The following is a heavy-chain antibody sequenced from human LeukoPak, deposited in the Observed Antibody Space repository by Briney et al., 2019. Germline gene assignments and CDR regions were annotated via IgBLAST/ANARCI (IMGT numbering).Heavy chain of an antibody. Sequence: GGSLRLSCAASGFTFSSYAMHWVRQAPGKGLEWGAVISYDGSNKYYTDSVKGRFTISRDNSKNTLYLRMNSLRAEDTAVYYCARVDSEWELLNYFDYWGQGTLVTVSS. V-gene: IGHV3-30-3*01. CDR2: ISYDGSNK. CDR1: GFTFSSYA. D-gene: IGHD1-26*01. J-gene: IGHJ4*02. CDR3: ARVDSEWELLNYFDY.